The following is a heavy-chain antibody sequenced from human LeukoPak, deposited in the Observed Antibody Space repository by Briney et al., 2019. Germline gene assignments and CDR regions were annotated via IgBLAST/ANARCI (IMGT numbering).Heavy chain of an antibody. J-gene: IGHJ5*02. CDR2: IYYSGST. V-gene: IGHV4-59*12. CDR1: GGSISSYY. D-gene: IGHD2-2*01. CDR3: ARTESLGYCSSTSCLGGFDP. Sequence: SETLSLTCTVSGGSISSYYWSWIRQPPGKGLEWIGYIYYSGSTNYNPSLKSRVTISVDTSKNQFSLKLSSVTAADTAVYYCARTESLGYCSSTSCLGGFDPWGQGTLVTVSS.